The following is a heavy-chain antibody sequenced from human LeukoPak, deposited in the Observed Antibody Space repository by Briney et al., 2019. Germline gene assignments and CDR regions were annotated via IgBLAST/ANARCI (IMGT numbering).Heavy chain of an antibody. CDR2: IKSKTDGGTT. CDR3: TKDGTYYDILTGYYIRGRNLYYFDY. D-gene: IGHD3-9*01. J-gene: IGHJ4*02. CDR1: GFTFSNAW. Sequence: GGSLRLSCAASGFTFSNAWVSWVRQAPGKGLEWVGRIKSKTDGGTTDYAAPVKGRFTISRDDSKNTLYLQMNSLKTEDTAVYYCTKDGTYYDILTGYYIRGRNLYYFDYWGQGTLVTVSS. V-gene: IGHV3-15*01.